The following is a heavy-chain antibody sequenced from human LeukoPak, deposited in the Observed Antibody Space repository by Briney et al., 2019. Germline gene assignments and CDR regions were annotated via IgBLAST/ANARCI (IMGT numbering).Heavy chain of an antibody. Sequence: GGSLRLSCAASGFTFSSYAMSWVRQAPGKGLEWVSAISGSGGSTYYADSVKGRFTISRDKSKNTLYLQMNSLRAEDTAVYYCAKGDDYVWGSYRACLDYWGQGTLVTVSS. CDR1: GFTFSSYA. J-gene: IGHJ4*02. CDR3: AKGDDYVWGSYRACLDY. CDR2: ISGSGGST. V-gene: IGHV3-23*01. D-gene: IGHD3-16*02.